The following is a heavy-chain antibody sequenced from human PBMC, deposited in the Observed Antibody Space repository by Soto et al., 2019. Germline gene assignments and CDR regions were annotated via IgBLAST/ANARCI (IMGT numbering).Heavy chain of an antibody. CDR1: GGSISSGGYY. D-gene: IGHD1-26*01. V-gene: IGHV4-30-4*08. CDR3: ARELEFGSYSFDP. CDR2: IYYGGRT. Sequence: SETLSLTCAVSGGSISSGGYYWNWIRQPPGKGPEWIGYIYYGGRTFYNPSLKSRVTISVDTSKNQFSLKLSSVTAADTAVYYCARELEFGSYSFDPWGQGTLVTVSS. J-gene: IGHJ5*02.